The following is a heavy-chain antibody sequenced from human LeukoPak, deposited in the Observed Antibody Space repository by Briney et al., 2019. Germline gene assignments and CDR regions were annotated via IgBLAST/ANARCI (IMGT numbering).Heavy chain of an antibody. J-gene: IGHJ4*02. CDR3: ARHIPVSGQSLYYFDH. D-gene: IGHD6-19*01. CDR1: GYSFTTYG. Sequence: GASVKVSCTASGYSFTTYGISWVRQAPGQGLEWVGWISPYSGVTKYRGLQGRATLTTDTSTNTAYMELRSLRSDDTAVYYCARHIPVSGQSLYYFDHWGQGTLLTVSS. V-gene: IGHV1-18*01. CDR2: ISPYSGVT.